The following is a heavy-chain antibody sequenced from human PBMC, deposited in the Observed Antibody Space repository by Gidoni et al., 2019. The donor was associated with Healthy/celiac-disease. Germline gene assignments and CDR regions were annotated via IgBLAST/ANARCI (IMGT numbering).Heavy chain of an antibody. J-gene: IGHJ4*02. V-gene: IGHV3-9*01. CDR3: AKDNVDNWNDEGYFDY. Sequence: QLVESGGGLVQPGRSLRLSCAAAGFTFDDYAMHWVRQAPGKGLAWVSGISWNSGSIGYADSVKGRFTISRDNAKNSLYLQMNSLSAEDTALYYCAKDNVDNWNDEGYFDYWGQGTLVTVSS. D-gene: IGHD1-1*01. CDR2: ISWNSGSI. CDR1: GFTFDDYA.